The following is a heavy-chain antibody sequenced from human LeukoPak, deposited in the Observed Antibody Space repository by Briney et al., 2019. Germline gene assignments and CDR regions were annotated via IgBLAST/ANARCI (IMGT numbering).Heavy chain of an antibody. D-gene: IGHD3-22*01. CDR2: ISGSGGST. J-gene: IGHJ4*02. Sequence: PGGSLRLSCAASGFTFSSYAMSWVRQAPGKGLEWVSAISGSGGSTYYADSVKGRFTISRDNSKNTLYLQMNSLRAEDTAVYYCANELGSSGQHGVGSIPVFDYWGQGTLVTVSS. CDR1: GFTFSSYA. V-gene: IGHV3-23*01. CDR3: ANELGSSGQHGVGSIPVFDY.